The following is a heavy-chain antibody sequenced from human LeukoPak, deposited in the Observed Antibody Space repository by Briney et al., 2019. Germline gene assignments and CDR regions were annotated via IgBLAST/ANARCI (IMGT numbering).Heavy chain of an antibody. CDR3: ARDESTSILWW. J-gene: IGHJ1*01. Sequence: ASVKVSCKASGYTFINYYMRWVRQAPGQGLEWMGIINPSGGSTSYAQKFQGGVTMTRDTSTSTVYMELSSLRSEDTAVYYCARDESTSILWWWGQGTLVTVSS. CDR2: INPSGGST. V-gene: IGHV1-46*01. D-gene: IGHD2-21*01. CDR1: GYTFINYY.